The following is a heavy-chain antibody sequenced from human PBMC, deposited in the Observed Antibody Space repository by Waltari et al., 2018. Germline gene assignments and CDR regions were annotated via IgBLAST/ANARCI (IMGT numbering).Heavy chain of an antibody. J-gene: IGHJ4*02. CDR3: ARDPVAADYGDSSPPFDY. CDR1: GYSISSGYY. CDR2: IYHSGST. D-gene: IGHD4-17*01. V-gene: IGHV4-38-2*02. Sequence: QVQLQESGPGLVKPSETLSLTCAVSGYSISSGYYWGWIRQPPGKGLAWIGSIYHSGSTYYNPSLKSRVTISVDTSKNQFSLKLSSVTAADTAVYYCARDPVAADYGDSSPPFDYWGQGTLVTVSS.